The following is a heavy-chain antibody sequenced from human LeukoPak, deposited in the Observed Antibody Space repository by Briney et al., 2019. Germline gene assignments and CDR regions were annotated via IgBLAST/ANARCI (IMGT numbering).Heavy chain of an antibody. Sequence: AGGSLRLSCAASGFTFSSYAMSWVRQAPGKGLEWVSAISGSGGSTYYADSVKGRFTISRDNSKNTLYLQMNSLRAEDTAVYYXXXXXXAYDITSGAFDIWGRGTMVTVSS. CDR1: GFTFSSYA. J-gene: IGHJ3*02. CDR2: ISGSGGST. D-gene: IGHD3-22*01. CDR3: XXXXXAYDITSGAFDI. V-gene: IGHV3-23*01.